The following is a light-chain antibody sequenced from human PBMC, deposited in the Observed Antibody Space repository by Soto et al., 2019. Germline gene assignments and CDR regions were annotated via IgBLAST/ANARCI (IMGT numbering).Light chain of an antibody. Sequence: DIQMTQSPSSLSASVGDRVTITCRASQSIGKHLNWYQQKPGKAPKFLIYSVSNLQSGVPSRFSGSGSGTVFTLTIDSLLPEDFATYYCQQGYTSSITFGQGTRLEIK. CDR3: QQGYTSSIT. V-gene: IGKV1-39*01. J-gene: IGKJ5*01. CDR1: QSIGKH. CDR2: SVS.